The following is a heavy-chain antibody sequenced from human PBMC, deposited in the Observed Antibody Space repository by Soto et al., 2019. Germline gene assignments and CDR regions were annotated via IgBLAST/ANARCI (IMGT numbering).Heavy chain of an antibody. CDR2: ISIDGSNI. V-gene: IGHV3-74*01. J-gene: IGHJ4*02. Sequence: EVQLVESGGGLVQPGGSLGPSCAASGFTFSRYWMHWFRQAPGEGLVWVSRISIDGSNIIYADSVKGRFTISRDDAKNTLYLQMNNLRDEDTAVYYCGRDQTMAGPTTLDYWGQGALVTVSS. CDR3: GRDQTMAGPTTLDY. CDR1: GFTFSRYW. D-gene: IGHD6-19*01.